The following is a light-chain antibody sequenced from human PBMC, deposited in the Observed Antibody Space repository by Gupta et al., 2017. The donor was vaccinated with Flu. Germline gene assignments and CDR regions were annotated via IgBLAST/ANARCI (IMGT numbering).Light chain of an antibody. CDR3: QPADQYPLT. Sequence: PSFLSASVGDIVSSTCRASQGISHYLAWYQQKAGEGPKLLIYAGSTLHTGVPSRFSGSGSGTEFTLTISSLQPEDFGIYYCQPADQYPLTFGGGTKVEVK. V-gene: IGKV1-9*01. CDR2: AGS. CDR1: QGISHY. J-gene: IGKJ4*01.